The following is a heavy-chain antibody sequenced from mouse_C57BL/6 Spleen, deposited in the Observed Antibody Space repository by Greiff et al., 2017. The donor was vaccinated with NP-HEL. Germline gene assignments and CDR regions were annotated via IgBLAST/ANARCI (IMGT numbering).Heavy chain of an antibody. CDR2: IDPSDSET. J-gene: IGHJ2*01. CDR3: ARGTTTVVASFDY. D-gene: IGHD1-1*01. CDR1: GYTFTSYW. V-gene: IGHV1-52*01. Sequence: QVQLQQPGAELVRPGSSVKLSCKASGYTFTSYWMHWVKQRPIQGLEWIGNIDPSDSETHYNQKFKDKATLTVDKSSSTAYMQLSSLTSEDSAVYYCARGTTTVVASFDYWGQGTTLTVSS.